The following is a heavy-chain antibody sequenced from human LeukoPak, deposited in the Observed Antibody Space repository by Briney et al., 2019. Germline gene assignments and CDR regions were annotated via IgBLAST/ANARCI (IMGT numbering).Heavy chain of an antibody. CDR2: ISGSGGST. Sequence: GGSLRLSCAASGFTFSSYAMSWVRLAPGKGLEWVSAISGSGGSTYYADSVKGRFTISRDNSKNTLYLQMHSLRAEDTAVYYCAKSDCSSTSCYINYWGQGTLVTVSS. J-gene: IGHJ4*02. CDR3: AKSDCSSTSCYINY. D-gene: IGHD2-2*02. V-gene: IGHV3-23*01. CDR1: GFTFSSYA.